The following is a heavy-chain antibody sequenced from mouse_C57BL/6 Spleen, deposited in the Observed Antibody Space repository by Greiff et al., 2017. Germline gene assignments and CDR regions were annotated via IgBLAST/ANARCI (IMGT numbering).Heavy chain of an antibody. J-gene: IGHJ2*01. CDR1: GYSFTGYY. V-gene: IGHV1-42*01. CDR3: ARTGSNDY. Sequence: VQLKQSGPELVKPGASVKISCKASGYSFTGYYMNWVKQSPEKSLEWIGEINPSTGGTTYNQKFKAKATLTVDKSSSTAYMQLKSLTSEDSAVYYCARTGSNDYWGQGTTLTVSS. D-gene: IGHD1-1*01. CDR2: INPSTGGT.